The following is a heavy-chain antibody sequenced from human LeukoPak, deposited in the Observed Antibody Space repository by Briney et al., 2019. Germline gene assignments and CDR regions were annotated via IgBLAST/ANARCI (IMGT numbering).Heavy chain of an antibody. D-gene: IGHD6-13*01. V-gene: IGHV3-23*01. Sequence: GGSLRLSCAASGFTFSSYAMSWVRQAPGKGLEWVSAISGSGGSTYYADSVKGRFTISTDNYKNTMYRQMNSLSAEDTPVYYCAKYPGIAAAGPNFYWGQGSLVSVCS. CDR1: GFTFSSYA. CDR2: ISGSGGST. J-gene: IGHJ4*02. CDR3: AKYPGIAAAGPNFY.